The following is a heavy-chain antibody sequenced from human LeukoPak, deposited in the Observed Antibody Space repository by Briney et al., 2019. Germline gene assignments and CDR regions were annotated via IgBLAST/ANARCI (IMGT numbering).Heavy chain of an antibody. D-gene: IGHD3-3*01. CDR2: IYYSGST. V-gene: IGHV4-59*01. J-gene: IGHJ6*03. Sequence: SETLSLTCTVSGGSISTYYWSWIRQPPGKGLEWIGYIYYSGSTNYNPSLKSRVTISVDTSKNQFSLKLSSVTAADTAVYYCARNQGVVAWRAYMDVWGKGSTVTVSS. CDR1: GGSISTYY. CDR3: ARNQGVVAWRAYMDV.